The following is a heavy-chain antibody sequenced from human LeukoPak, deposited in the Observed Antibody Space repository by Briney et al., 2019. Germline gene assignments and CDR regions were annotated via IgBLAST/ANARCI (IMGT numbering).Heavy chain of an antibody. J-gene: IGHJ5*02. V-gene: IGHV4-31*03. CDR3: ARDIPGSRWAARPFWFDP. CDR2: IYYSGST. Sequence: SQTLSLTCTVSGGSISSGGYYWSWIRQHPGKGLEWIGYIYYSGSTYYNPSLKSRVTISVDTSKNQFSLKLSSVTAADTAVYYCARDIPGSRWAARPFWFDPWGQGTLVTVSS. CDR1: GGSISSGGYY. D-gene: IGHD6-6*01.